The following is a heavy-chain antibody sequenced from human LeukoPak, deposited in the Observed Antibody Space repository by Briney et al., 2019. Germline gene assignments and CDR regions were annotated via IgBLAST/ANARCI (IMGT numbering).Heavy chain of an antibody. CDR1: GASMSGLS. Sequence: SETLSLTCTVSGASMSGLSWSWIRQAPGKGLEWIGFVQPGGSTNYNPSLQSRVSISLDTSKNQFSLTLRSVTAADTAVYFCAREKWELLGEFSHYFDLWGKGTTVTVSS. CDR3: AREKWELLGEFSHYFDL. D-gene: IGHD1-7*01. V-gene: IGHV4-59*11. J-gene: IGHJ6*03. CDR2: VQPGGST.